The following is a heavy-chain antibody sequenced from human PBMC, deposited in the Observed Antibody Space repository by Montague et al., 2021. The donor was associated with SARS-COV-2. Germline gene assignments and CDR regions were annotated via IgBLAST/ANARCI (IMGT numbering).Heavy chain of an antibody. CDR1: GGSISSSTYY. J-gene: IGHJ4*02. CDR3: ATQEDPSGWIPGPFDF. Sequence: SETLSLTYTVSGGSISSSTYYWAWIRQPPGKGLEWIGSMYYRGSTYYNPSLKSRVFISVDTTKKQLSLTLTSVTAADTAVYYCATQEDPSGWIPGPFDFWGKGTLLSVSS. D-gene: IGHD6-19*01. CDR2: MYYRGST. V-gene: IGHV4-39*01.